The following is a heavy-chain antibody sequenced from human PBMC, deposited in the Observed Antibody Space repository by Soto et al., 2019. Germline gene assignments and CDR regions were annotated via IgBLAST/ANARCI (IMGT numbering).Heavy chain of an antibody. D-gene: IGHD1-26*01. CDR1: GGSVSVYY. J-gene: IGHJ4*02. V-gene: IGHV4-59*02. CDR2: IYASGSP. Sequence: SETLSLTCTISGGSVSVYYWSWIRQSTGQGLEWIGYIYASGSPYYNPSLRSRVTISADTSKNQISLKLTSPTAADTAVYYCARGVGSSPPQYWGRGTLVTVSS. CDR3: ARGVGSSPPQY.